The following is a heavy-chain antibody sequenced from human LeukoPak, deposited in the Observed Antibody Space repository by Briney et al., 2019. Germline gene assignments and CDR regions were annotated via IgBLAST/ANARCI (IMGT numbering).Heavy chain of an antibody. J-gene: IGHJ5*02. CDR1: GYTFTGYY. V-gene: IGHV1-2*02. D-gene: IGHD3-22*01. CDR2: INPNSGGT. Sequence: ASVKVSCKASGYTFTGYYMHWVRQAPGQGLEWMGWINPNSGGTNYAQKFQGRVTMTRDTSISTAYMELSSLRSEDTAVYYCAIRITMMTLASESDWFDPWGQGTLVTVSS. CDR3: AIRITMMTLASESDWFDP.